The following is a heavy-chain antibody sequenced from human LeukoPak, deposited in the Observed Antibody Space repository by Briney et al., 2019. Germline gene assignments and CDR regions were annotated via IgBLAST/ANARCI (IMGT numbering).Heavy chain of an antibody. Sequence: SETLSLTCTVSGGSISSGSYYWSWIRQPAGKGLEWIGRIYTSGSTNYNPSLKSRVTISVDTSKNHFSLKLSSVTAADTAVYYCARGDYYDSSGYYYGHAFDIWGQGTMVTVSS. J-gene: IGHJ3*02. CDR3: ARGDYYDSSGYYYGHAFDI. CDR2: IYTSGST. D-gene: IGHD3-22*01. V-gene: IGHV4-61*02. CDR1: GGSISSGSYY.